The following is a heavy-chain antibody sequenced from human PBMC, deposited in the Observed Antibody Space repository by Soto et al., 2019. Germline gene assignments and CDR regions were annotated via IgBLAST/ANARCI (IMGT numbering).Heavy chain of an antibody. D-gene: IGHD1-26*01. CDR2: IYHSGIT. J-gene: IGHJ4*02. CDR3: AREDMSGTYYFDS. Sequence: SETLSLTCAVFGGSVSSETHFWSWIRKPPGKGLEWIGYIYHSGITNSNPSLKGRLTISLDKSTNHFSLSLASVTAADTAIYYCAREDMSGTYYFDSWGQGARVTVSS. V-gene: IGHV4-61*03. CDR1: GGSVSSETHF.